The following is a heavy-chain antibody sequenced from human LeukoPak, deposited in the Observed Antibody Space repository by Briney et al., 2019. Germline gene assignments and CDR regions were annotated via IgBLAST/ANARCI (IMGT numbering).Heavy chain of an antibody. V-gene: IGHV3-49*04. CDR2: IGNKCSGGTT. Sequence: SLRLSCTCSGFTFSDHNMAWVRQAPWKGLEGVGHIGNKCSGGTTGYAASVKDSFIIARDDSKSIAYLHMHSLRTEDTAMYYCRRDREWGQGILVTVSS. CDR1: GFTFSDHN. J-gene: IGHJ4*02. CDR3: RRDRE.